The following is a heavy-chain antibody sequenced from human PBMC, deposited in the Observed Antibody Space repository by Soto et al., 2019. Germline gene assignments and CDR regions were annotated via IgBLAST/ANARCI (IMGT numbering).Heavy chain of an antibody. CDR2: IYYSGST. D-gene: IGHD3-16*02. CDR3: ARHPHSVYIWGSYRYIGVDFDY. J-gene: IGHJ4*02. Sequence: ASETLSLTCTVSGGSISSSSYYWGWIRQPPGKGLEWIGSIYYSGSTYYNPSLKSRVTISVDTSKNQFSLKLSSVTAADTAVYYCARHPHSVYIWGSYRYIGVDFDYWGQGTLVTVSS. CDR1: GGSISSSSYY. V-gene: IGHV4-39*01.